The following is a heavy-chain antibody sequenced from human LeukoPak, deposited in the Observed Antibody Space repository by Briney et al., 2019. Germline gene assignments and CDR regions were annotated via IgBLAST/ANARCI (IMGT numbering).Heavy chain of an antibody. CDR2: INSDGSST. CDR3: ARVYYDFWSGYYTGAFDI. J-gene: IGHJ3*02. CDR1: GFTFSSYW. D-gene: IGHD3-3*01. V-gene: IGHV3-74*01. Sequence: GGSLRLSCAASGFTFSSYWMHWVRQAPGKGLVWVSRINSDGSSTSYADSVKGRFTIPRDNAKNTLYLQMNSLRAEDTAVYYCARVYYDFWSGYYTGAFDIWGQGTMVTVSS.